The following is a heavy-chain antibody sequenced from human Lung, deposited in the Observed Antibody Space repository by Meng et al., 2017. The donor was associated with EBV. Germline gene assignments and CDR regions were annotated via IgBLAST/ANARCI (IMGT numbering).Heavy chain of an antibody. V-gene: IGHV1-2*04. D-gene: IGHD1-1*01. J-gene: IGHJ5*02. CDR3: ARGRYELIWGLFDP. CDR2: INPNTGGT. Sequence: VRLWKSGDEVRKPGASVTVSCKASGYNFTGLYIHWVRQAPGQGLEWMGWINPNTGGTKYAQKFQGWVTLTRDTSISTAYMELSRLRSDDTAVYYCARGRYELIWGLFDPWGRGTLVTVSS. CDR1: GYNFTGLY.